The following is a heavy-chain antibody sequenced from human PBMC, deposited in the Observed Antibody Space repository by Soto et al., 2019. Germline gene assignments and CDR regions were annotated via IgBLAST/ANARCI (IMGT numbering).Heavy chain of an antibody. CDR2: FSLSGTT. CDR1: GASITSSSY. D-gene: IGHD2-8*02. V-gene: IGHV4-4*07. CDR3: ARGMTPPGAPAWYYFDS. Sequence: QVQLQESGPGLMKPSETLSLTCTVSGASITSSSYWSWIRQPAGKGLEWLGRFSLSGTTNYNPSLGSRVTMSADVSKNQFSLRLTSVTAADAALYYCARGMTPPGAPAWYYFDSWGQGTLVTVSS. J-gene: IGHJ4*02.